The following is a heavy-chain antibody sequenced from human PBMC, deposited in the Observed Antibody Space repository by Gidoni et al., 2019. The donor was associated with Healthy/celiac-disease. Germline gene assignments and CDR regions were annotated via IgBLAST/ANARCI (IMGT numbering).Heavy chain of an antibody. CDR1: GFHFSSYG. CDR3: ARDRRVMTGSSNYYYYGMDV. J-gene: IGHJ6*02. V-gene: IGHV3-33*01. D-gene: IGHD3-10*01. Sequence: QVQLVESGGGVVQPGRSLRLSCAASGFHFSSYGMHWVRQAPGKGLEGVEVIWYDGSNKYYADSVKGRFTISIDNSKNTLYLQMNSLRAEDTAVYYCARDRRVMTGSSNYYYYGMDVWGQGTTVTVSS. CDR2: IWYDGSNK.